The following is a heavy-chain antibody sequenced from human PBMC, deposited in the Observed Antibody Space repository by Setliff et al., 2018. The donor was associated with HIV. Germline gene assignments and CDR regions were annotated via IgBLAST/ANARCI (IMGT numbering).Heavy chain of an antibody. V-gene: IGHV1-18*01. CDR1: GYTFRNFG. CDR3: ARAYYHDSSGYQGFDY. CDR2: ISGDSGNT. Sequence: ASVKVSCKASGYTFRNFGISWVRQAPGQGLEWMGRISGDSGNTKYAVKTQGRVTLTVDTSTTTAYMELRSLRSDDTAVYYCARAYYHDSSGYQGFDYWGQGTLVTVSS. J-gene: IGHJ4*02. D-gene: IGHD3-22*01.